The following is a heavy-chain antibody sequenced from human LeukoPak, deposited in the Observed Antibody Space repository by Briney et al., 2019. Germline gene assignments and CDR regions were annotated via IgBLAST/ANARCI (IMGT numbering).Heavy chain of an antibody. CDR3: AKLGQFDY. D-gene: IGHD3-16*01. J-gene: IGHJ4*02. CDR1: GFTFSSNA. V-gene: IGHV3-23*01. CDR2: ISGNGGTT. Sequence: PGGSLRLSCAASGFTFSSNAMSWVRQAPGKGLEWVSSISGNGGTTWYADSVKGRFTISRDSSKNTLYLQLNSLRAEDTAVYYCAKLGQFDYWGQGTLVTVSS.